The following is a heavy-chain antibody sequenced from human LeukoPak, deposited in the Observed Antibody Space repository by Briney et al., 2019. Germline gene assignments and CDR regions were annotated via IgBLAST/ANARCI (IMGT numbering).Heavy chain of an antibody. J-gene: IGHJ4*02. V-gene: IGHV3-48*01. Sequence: GGSLRLSCAASGFTFSSYSMNWVRQAPGKGLEWVSYISSSSSTIYYADSVKGRFTISRDNAKNSLYLQMNSLGAEDTAVYYCARDDSGRLIDYWGQGTLVTVSS. D-gene: IGHD2-21*01. CDR3: ARDDSGRLIDY. CDR2: ISSSSSTI. CDR1: GFTFSSYS.